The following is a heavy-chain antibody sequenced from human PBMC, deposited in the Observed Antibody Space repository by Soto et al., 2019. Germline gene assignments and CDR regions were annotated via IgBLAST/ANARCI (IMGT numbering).Heavy chain of an antibody. CDR3: ARKGVAVGSIFNDAFDI. V-gene: IGHV1-69*02. Sequence: VASVKVSCKASGGTFSSYTISWVRQAPGQGLEWMGRIIPILGIANYAQKFQGRVTITADKSTSTANMELSSLRSEDTAVYYCARKGVAVGSIFNDAFDIWGQGTMVTVSS. CDR2: IIPILGIA. CDR1: GGTFSSYT. D-gene: IGHD6-19*01. J-gene: IGHJ3*02.